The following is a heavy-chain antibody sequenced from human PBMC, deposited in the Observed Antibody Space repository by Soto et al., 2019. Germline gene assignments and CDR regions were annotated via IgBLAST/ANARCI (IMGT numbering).Heavy chain of an antibody. D-gene: IGHD3-9*01. CDR1: GGTFSSYA. CDR3: ARDLVIGQHRKSANYYYYYGMDV. Sequence: GASVKVSCKASGGTFSSYAISWVRQAPGQGLEWMGGIIPIFGTANYAQKFQGRVTITADESTSTAYMELSSLRSEDTAVYYCARDLVIGQHRKSANYYYYYGMDVWGQGTTVTVSS. V-gene: IGHV1-69*13. J-gene: IGHJ6*02. CDR2: IIPIFGTA.